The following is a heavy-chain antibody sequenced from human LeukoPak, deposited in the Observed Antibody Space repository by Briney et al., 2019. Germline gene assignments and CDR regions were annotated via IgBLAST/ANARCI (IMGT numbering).Heavy chain of an antibody. J-gene: IGHJ4*02. V-gene: IGHV3-7*01. CDR3: ARESYGNYGNYFDY. D-gene: IGHD4-11*01. CDR1: GFTFSSNW. CDR2: IKQDGSEK. Sequence: GGSLRLSCAASGFTFSSNWMSWVRKAPGKGLEWVANIKQDGSEKYYEDSVKGRFTISRDNAKNSLYLQMNSLRAEDTAVYYCARESYGNYGNYFDYRGQGTLVTVSS.